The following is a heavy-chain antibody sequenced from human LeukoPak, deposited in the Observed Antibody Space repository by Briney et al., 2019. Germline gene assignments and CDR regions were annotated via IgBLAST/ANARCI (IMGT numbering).Heavy chain of an antibody. CDR2: IYYSGST. Sequence: PSETLSLTCAVSGGSISSYYWSWIRQPPGKGLEWIGYIYYSGSTNYNPALKSRVTISVDTSKSQFSLKLSSVTAADTAVYYCAREGLYSSDKIDYWGQGTLVTVSS. D-gene: IGHD6-19*01. J-gene: IGHJ4*02. CDR1: GGSISSYY. CDR3: AREGLYSSDKIDY. V-gene: IGHV4-59*01.